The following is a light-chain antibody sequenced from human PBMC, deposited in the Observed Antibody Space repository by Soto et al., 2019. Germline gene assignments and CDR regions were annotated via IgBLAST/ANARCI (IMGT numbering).Light chain of an antibody. Sequence: QSVLTQPPSASGTPGQRVTLSCSGSTSNIGSNAVNWYQQLPGTAPKLLIYSNDRRPSGVPDRFSGSKSGTSASLAISGRQSEDEADYYCTAWDDSLNGRLFGGGTKLTVL. CDR1: TSNIGSNA. CDR2: SND. V-gene: IGLV1-44*01. J-gene: IGLJ2*01. CDR3: TAWDDSLNGRL.